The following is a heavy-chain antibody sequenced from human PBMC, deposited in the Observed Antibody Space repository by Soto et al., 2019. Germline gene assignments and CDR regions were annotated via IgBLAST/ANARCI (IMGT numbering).Heavy chain of an antibody. CDR2: INAGNGNT. J-gene: IGHJ4*02. CDR1: GYTFTSYA. Sequence: QVQLVQSGAEVKKPGASVKVSCKASGYTFTSYAMHWVRQAPGQRLEWMGWINAGNGNTKYSQKFQGRVTITRDTSASTAYMELSSLRSEDTAVYYCARDGGYSYGYGIYYYWGQGTLVTVSS. V-gene: IGHV1-3*01. CDR3: ARDGGYSYGYGIYYY. D-gene: IGHD5-18*01.